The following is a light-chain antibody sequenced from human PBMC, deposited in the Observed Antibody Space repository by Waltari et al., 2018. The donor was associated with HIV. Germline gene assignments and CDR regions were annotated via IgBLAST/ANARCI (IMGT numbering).Light chain of an antibody. Sequence: SYVLTQPPSVSVAPGQTARITCWGNNIGRKSVHWYQQKPGQAPVLVVYEDSDRPSGIPERFSGSNSGNTATLTISRVEVGDEADYYCQVWDSSGDHFWVFGGGTMLTVL. CDR2: EDS. CDR1: NIGRKS. J-gene: IGLJ3*02. V-gene: IGLV3-21*02. CDR3: QVWDSSGDHFWV.